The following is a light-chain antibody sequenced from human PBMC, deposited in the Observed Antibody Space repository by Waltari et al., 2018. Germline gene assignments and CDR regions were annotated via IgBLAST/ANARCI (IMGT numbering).Light chain of an antibody. CDR3: CSFAGSHTYV. V-gene: IGLV2-11*01. CDR1: SNDVGGHNY. J-gene: IGLJ2*01. Sequence: QSALTQPRSVSGSPGQSVTISCSGTSNDVGGHNYVSWYQQRPNTDPNLLIHGVSERPSGVPDRFSGSKSANTAALTISGLQAEDEADYYCCSFAGSHTYVFGGGTTLTVL. CDR2: GVS.